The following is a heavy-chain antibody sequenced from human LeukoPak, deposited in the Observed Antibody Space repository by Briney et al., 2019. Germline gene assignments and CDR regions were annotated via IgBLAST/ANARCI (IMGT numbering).Heavy chain of an antibody. CDR2: FDPEDGET. D-gene: IGHD1-26*01. CDR3: ATAPYSGSYSDKYFDY. J-gene: IGHJ4*02. V-gene: IGHV1-24*01. CDR1: GYTLTELS. Sequence: GASVKVSCEVSGYTLTELSMHWVRQAPGKGLEWMGGFDPEDGETIYAQKFQGRVTMTEDTSTDTAYMELSSLRSEDTAVYYCATAPYSGSYSDKYFDYWGQGTLVTVSS.